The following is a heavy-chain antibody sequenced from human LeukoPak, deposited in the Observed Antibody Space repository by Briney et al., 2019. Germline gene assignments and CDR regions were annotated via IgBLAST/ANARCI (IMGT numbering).Heavy chain of an antibody. CDR1: GYTFTSYD. J-gene: IGHJ6*03. CDR2: MSPNSGNT. D-gene: IGHD2-15*01. CDR3: AVAATPNYYYYYHMDV. Sequence: GASVKVSCKASGYTFTSYDINWVRQATGQGLEWMGWMSPNSGNTGYAQKFQGRVTMTRNTSISTAYMELSSLRSEDTAVYYCAVAATPNYYYYYHMDVWGKGTTVTVSS. V-gene: IGHV1-8*01.